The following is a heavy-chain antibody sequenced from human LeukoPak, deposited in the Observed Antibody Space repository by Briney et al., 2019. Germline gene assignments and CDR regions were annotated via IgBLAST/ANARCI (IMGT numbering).Heavy chain of an antibody. J-gene: IGHJ1*01. CDR2: INSDGSST. D-gene: IGHD3-3*01. Sequence: GGSLRLSCAASGFTFSSYSMNWVRQAPGKGLVWVSRINSDGSSTNYAASVKGRFTTSRDNAKNTFYLQMNSLRVEDTAVYYCLLIILGGSSQHWGQGTLVTVSS. CDR3: LLIILGGSSQH. V-gene: IGHV3-74*01. CDR1: GFTFSSYS.